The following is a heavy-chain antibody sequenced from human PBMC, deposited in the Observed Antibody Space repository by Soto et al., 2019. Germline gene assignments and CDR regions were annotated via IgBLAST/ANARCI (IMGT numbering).Heavy chain of an antibody. D-gene: IGHD1-7*01. CDR3: ARDEANWNYSFLWHY. CDR1: GYTFTSYA. J-gene: IGHJ4*02. Sequence: ASVKVSCKASGYTFTSYAMHWVRQDPGQRLEWMGWINAGNGNTKYSQKFQGRVTITRDTSASTAYMELSSLRSEDTAVYYCARDEANWNYSFLWHYWGQGTLVTVS. V-gene: IGHV1-3*01. CDR2: INAGNGNT.